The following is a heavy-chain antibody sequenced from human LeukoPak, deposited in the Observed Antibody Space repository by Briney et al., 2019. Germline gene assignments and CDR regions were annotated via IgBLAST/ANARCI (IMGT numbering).Heavy chain of an antibody. CDR3: ARDTVAAIL. Sequence: SETLSLTCTVSGASISSYYWSWIRQSPDKGLEWMGYIYNSGTTSYNPSLKSRLTISLDTSRNQVSLKLTSVTAADTAMYYCARDTVAAILWGQGTLVTVSS. J-gene: IGHJ4*02. CDR2: IYNSGTT. V-gene: IGHV4-59*01. CDR1: GASISSYY. D-gene: IGHD2-21*02.